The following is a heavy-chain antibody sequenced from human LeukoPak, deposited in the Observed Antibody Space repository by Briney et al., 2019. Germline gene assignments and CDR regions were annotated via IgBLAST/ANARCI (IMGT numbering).Heavy chain of an antibody. CDR2: FDPEDGET. CDR1: GYTLTELS. Sequence: GASVKVSCKVSGYTLTELSMHWVRQAPGKGLGWMGGFDPEDGETIYAQKFQGRVTMTEDTSTDTAYMELSSLRSEDTAVYYCATVGWFGELPYYFDYWGQGTLVTVSS. V-gene: IGHV1-24*01. J-gene: IGHJ4*02. CDR3: ATVGWFGELPYYFDY. D-gene: IGHD3-10*01.